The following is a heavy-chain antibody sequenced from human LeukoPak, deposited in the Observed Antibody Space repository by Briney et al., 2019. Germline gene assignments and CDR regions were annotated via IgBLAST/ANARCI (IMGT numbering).Heavy chain of an antibody. D-gene: IGHD1-26*01. CDR2: ITWNRDNI. Sequence: GGSLRLSCAASGFTFDDYAMHWVRQAPGKGLEWVSGITWNRDNIGYGDSVKGRFTVSRDNVKNSLYLQMNSLRAEDTAVYYCARAISGSSADYWGQGTLVTVSS. V-gene: IGHV3-9*01. J-gene: IGHJ4*02. CDR3: ARAISGSSADY. CDR1: GFTFDDYA.